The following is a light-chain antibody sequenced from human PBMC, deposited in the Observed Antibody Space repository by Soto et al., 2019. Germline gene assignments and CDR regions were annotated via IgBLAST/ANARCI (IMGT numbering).Light chain of an antibody. Sequence: QSALTQPASVSGSPGQSITISCTGTSSDVGSYNLVSWFQQHPGKAPKLMIFEGTKRPSGVSNRFSYSKSGNTASLTISGLQAEDEADYYCCSYAGSGTLVFGGGTKLTVL. CDR2: EGT. V-gene: IGLV2-23*01. CDR3: CSYAGSGTLV. CDR1: SSDVGSYNL. J-gene: IGLJ2*01.